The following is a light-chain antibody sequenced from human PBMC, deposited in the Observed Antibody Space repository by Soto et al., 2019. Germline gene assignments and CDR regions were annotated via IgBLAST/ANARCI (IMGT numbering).Light chain of an antibody. J-gene: IGKJ4*01. CDR3: QQLNSYPLT. Sequence: DIQLTQSPSFLSSSVGDRVTITCRASQGISSYLDWYQQKPGKAPKLLIYAASTLHSGVPSTFSGSGSGTDFTLTISSLQPEDFATYYCQQLNSYPLTFGGGTNVEIK. V-gene: IGKV1-9*01. CDR2: AAS. CDR1: QGISSY.